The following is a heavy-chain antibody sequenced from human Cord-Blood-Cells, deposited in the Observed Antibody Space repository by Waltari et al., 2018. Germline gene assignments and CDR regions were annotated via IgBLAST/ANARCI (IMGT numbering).Heavy chain of an antibody. J-gene: IGHJ4*02. Sequence: EVQVVGSGGGLSVRGGALRLSCAAPGFNVSSTYLSCVRQAPGKGREGVSVIYSGGSTYYADSVKGRFTISRDNSKNTRDRQRNSQRAEDTAVYNWARGGGRDMRDGYKDYWGQGTLATVAS. V-gene: IGHV3-53*01. CDR2: IYSGGST. CDR1: GFNVSSTY. D-gene: IGHD5-12*01. CDR3: ARGGGRDMRDGYKDY.